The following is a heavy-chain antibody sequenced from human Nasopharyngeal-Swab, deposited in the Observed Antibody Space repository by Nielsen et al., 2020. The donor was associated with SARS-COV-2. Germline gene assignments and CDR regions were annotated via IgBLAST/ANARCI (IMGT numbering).Heavy chain of an antibody. Sequence: WIRQPPGKGLEWVSVISGSGITTYYADSVKGRFTISRDNSKNTLYLQMSSLRAEDTAIYYCAGDPRLRYFDYWGQGTLVTVSS. V-gene: IGHV3-23*01. CDR2: ISGSGITT. CDR3: AGDPRLRYFDY. D-gene: IGHD3-16*01. J-gene: IGHJ4*02.